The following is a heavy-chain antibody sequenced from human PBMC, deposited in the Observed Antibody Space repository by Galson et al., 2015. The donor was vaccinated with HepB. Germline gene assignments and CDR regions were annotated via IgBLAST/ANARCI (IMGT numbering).Heavy chain of an antibody. Sequence: SLRLSCAAPGFTFSSYWMHWVRQASGKGLEWVGRIRSKANSYATAYAASVKGRFTISRDDSKNAAYLRMDSLKTEDTAVYYCATEDSYYVMDVWGQGTTVTVSS. D-gene: IGHD3/OR15-3a*01. J-gene: IGHJ6*02. CDR1: GFTFSSYW. CDR2: IRSKANSYAT. V-gene: IGHV3-73*01. CDR3: ATEDSYYVMDV.